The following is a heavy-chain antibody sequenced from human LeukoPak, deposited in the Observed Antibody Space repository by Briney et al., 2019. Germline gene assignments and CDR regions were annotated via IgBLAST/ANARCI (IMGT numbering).Heavy chain of an antibody. Sequence: GGSLRHSCAASGFTFSNAWMNWVRQAPGKGLEWVGHIRSKADGGTTDYAAPVKGRFTISRDDSKNTLYLQMNSLKTEDTALYYCTTDQFLRSTTYYGMDVWGQGTTVTVSS. J-gene: IGHJ6*02. CDR3: TTDQFLRSTTYYGMDV. CDR2: IRSKADGGTT. D-gene: IGHD5-12*01. V-gene: IGHV3-15*07. CDR1: GFTFSNAW.